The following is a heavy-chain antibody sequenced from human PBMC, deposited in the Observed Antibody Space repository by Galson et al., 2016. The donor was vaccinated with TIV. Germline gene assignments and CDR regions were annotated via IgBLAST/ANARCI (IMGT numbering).Heavy chain of an antibody. J-gene: IGHJ6*02. Sequence: CAISGDSVSSNSAWNWIRQSPSRGLEWLGRTYYRSKWYNDYALSVKSRITINPDTSKNQFSLQLNSMTPEDTAVYSCARDRTLPGYYYNGMDVWGQGTTVTVSS. CDR2: TYYRSKWYN. D-gene: IGHD1/OR15-1a*01. CDR3: ARDRTLPGYYYNGMDV. V-gene: IGHV6-1*01. CDR1: GDSVSSNSA.